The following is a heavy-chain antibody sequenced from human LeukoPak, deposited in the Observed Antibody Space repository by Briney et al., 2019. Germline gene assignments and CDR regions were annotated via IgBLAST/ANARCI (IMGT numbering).Heavy chain of an antibody. V-gene: IGHV1-69*13. D-gene: IGHD3-3*01. CDR3: ARFYDFLARVCDY. J-gene: IGHJ4*02. CDR1: GGTFSSYA. Sequence: ASVKVSCKASGGTFSSYAISWVRQAPGQGLEWMGGIIPIFGTANYAQKFQGRVTITADESTSTAYMELSSLRSEDTAVYYCARFYDFLARVCDYWGQGTLVTVSS. CDR2: IIPIFGTA.